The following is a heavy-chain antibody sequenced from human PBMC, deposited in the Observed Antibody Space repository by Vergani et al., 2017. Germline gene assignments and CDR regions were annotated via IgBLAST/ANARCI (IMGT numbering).Heavy chain of an antibody. CDR3: ARERLEDLSLRTFGY. D-gene: IGHD3-16*02. CDR2: IYYNGNT. V-gene: IGHV4-30-4*08. J-gene: IGHJ4*02. Sequence: QVQLQESGPGLVKPSQTLSRTCTVSGGSISSGDYYWSWIRQPPGKGLEWIGYIYYNGNTYYNPSLKSRVTISVDTSKNQFSLKLSSVTAADTAVYYCARERLEDLSLRTFGYWGQGTLVTVSS. CDR1: GGSISSGDYY.